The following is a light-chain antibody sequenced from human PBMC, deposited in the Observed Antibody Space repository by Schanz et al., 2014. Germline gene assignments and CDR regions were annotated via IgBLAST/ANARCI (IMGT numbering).Light chain of an antibody. V-gene: IGLV2-11*01. CDR1: TSDVGGYNY. CDR2: DVS. CDR3: SSYTSSSTPFV. J-gene: IGLJ1*01. Sequence: QSALTQPRSVSGSPGQSVTISCAGTTSDVGGYNYVSWYQHHPGKVPKLIIYDVSKRPSGVPDCFSGSKSGNTASLTISGLHDEDEADYYCSSYTSSSTPFVFGTGTKLTVL.